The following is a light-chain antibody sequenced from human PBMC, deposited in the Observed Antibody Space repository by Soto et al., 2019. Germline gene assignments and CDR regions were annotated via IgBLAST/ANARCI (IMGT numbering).Light chain of an antibody. CDR3: QQYANSPRT. CDR1: QSVNNNF. J-gene: IGKJ1*01. CDR2: GAS. Sequence: EIVLTQSPGTLSLSPGERATLSCRASQSVNNNFLAWHQQKPGQAPRLLIYGASSRATGIPDRFSGSGSGTALTLIISTLEPEDFAMYYCQQYANSPRTYGQGNKVEVK. V-gene: IGKV3-20*01.